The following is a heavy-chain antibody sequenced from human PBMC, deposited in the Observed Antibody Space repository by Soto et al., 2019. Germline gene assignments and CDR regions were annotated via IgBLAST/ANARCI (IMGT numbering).Heavy chain of an antibody. CDR2: IYYSGSP. D-gene: IGHD2-2*01. CDR3: ARGRSSTSPYPIGY. V-gene: IGHV4-31*03. Sequence: QVQLQESGPGLVKPSQTLSLTCTVSGGSISSGGYYWSWIRQHPGKGLEWIGYIYYSGSPYYNPSLESRVTISVDKSKNQFSLKLSSVTAADTAVYYCARGRSSTSPYPIGYWGQGTLVTVSS. J-gene: IGHJ4*02. CDR1: GGSISSGGYY.